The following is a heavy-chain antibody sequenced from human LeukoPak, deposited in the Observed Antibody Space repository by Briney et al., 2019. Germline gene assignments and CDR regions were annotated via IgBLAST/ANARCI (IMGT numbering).Heavy chain of an antibody. J-gene: IGHJ6*03. CDR2: ISSSGSTI. V-gene: IGHV3-11*04. CDR1: GFTFSDYY. D-gene: IGHD4-17*01. CDR3: TKSWDYGDYYYYMDV. Sequence: GGSLRLSCAASGFTFSDYYMSWIRQAPGKGLEWVSYISSSGSTIYYADSVKGRFTISRDNSKNTLYLQMNSLRAEDTAVYYCTKSWDYGDYYYYMDVWGKGTTVTVSS.